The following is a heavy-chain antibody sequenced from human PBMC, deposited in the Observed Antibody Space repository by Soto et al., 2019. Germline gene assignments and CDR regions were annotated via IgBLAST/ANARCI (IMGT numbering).Heavy chain of an antibody. V-gene: IGHV4-61*03. D-gene: IGHD3-22*01. CDR2: IYYSGST. J-gene: IGHJ4*02. CDR3: ARAWGRTFDSNGYFDY. CDR1: GGYVSRGSYY. Sequence: SETLSLTCTVSGGYVSRGSYYWSWIRPPPGKGLEWIGYIYYSGSTHYNPSLKSRVTISKDTSNNHFSLKLSSVTAADTAVYFCARAWGRTFDSNGYFDYWGQGTLVTVSS.